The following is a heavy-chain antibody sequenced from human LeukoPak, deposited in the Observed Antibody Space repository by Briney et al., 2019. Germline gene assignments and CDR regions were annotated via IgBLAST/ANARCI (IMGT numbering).Heavy chain of an antibody. J-gene: IGHJ4*02. Sequence: GGSLRLSCAASGFTFSSYEMNWVRQAPGKGLEWVSYISSSGSTIYYADSVKGRFTISRDNSKNTLYLQMNSLRAEDTAVYYCARDRRLGGDFDYWGQGTLVTVSS. CDR3: ARDRRLGGDFDY. CDR1: GFTFSSYE. CDR2: ISSSGSTI. V-gene: IGHV3-48*03. D-gene: IGHD3-10*01.